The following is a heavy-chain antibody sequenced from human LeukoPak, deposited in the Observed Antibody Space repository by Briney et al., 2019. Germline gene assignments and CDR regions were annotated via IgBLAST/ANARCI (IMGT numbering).Heavy chain of an antibody. Sequence: ASVKVSCKASGGTFSSYAISWVRQAPGQGLEWMGGIIPIFGTANYAQKFQGRVTITADKSTSTAYMELSSLRSEDTAVYYCAREPITMVRGVIPRFDYWGQGTLVTVSS. J-gene: IGHJ4*02. CDR3: AREPITMVRGVIPRFDY. V-gene: IGHV1-69*06. CDR2: IIPIFGTA. D-gene: IGHD3-10*01. CDR1: GGTFSSYA.